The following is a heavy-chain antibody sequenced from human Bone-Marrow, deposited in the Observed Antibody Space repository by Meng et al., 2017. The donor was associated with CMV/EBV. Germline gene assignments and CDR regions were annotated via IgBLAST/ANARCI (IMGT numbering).Heavy chain of an antibody. CDR3: ARGCRYPKKNGSGSYYIDY. CDR1: GYTFTGYY. V-gene: IGHV1-2*02. Sequence: ASVKVSCKASGYTFTGYYMHWVRQAPGQGLEWMGWINPNSGGTNYAQKFQGRVTMTRDTSISTAYMELSRLRSDDTAVYYCARGCRYPKKNGSGSYYIDYWGQGTLVTVSS. J-gene: IGHJ4*02. CDR2: INPNSGGT. D-gene: IGHD3-10*01.